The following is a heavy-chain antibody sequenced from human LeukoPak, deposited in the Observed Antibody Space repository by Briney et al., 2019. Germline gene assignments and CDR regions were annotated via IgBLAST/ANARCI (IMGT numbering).Heavy chain of an antibody. J-gene: IGHJ4*02. V-gene: IGHV3-30*03. D-gene: IGHD6-13*01. CDR1: GFTFSSYG. CDR2: TSEDGSSK. Sequence: GMSLRLSCAASGFTFSSYGMHWVRQAPGKGLEWVAVTSEDGSSKSYADSVKGRFTISRDNSMNTLYLQMNSLRGEDTALYYCARAHSSSWHNFDFWGQGTLVTVSS. CDR3: ARAHSSSWHNFDF.